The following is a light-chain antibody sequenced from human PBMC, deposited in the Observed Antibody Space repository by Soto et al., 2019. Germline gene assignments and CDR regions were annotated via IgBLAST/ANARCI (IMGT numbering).Light chain of an antibody. V-gene: IGKV3-15*01. J-gene: IGKJ4*01. CDR1: ESVSNN. CDR2: HAS. CDR3: QQYNEWPLT. Sequence: EIVMTQSPATLSVSPGERATLSCRASESVSNNLAWYQQKFGQAPRLLIYHASTRATGIPATFSGSGSGTELTLTISSLQSEDFALYYCQQYNEWPLTFGGGTKVEIK.